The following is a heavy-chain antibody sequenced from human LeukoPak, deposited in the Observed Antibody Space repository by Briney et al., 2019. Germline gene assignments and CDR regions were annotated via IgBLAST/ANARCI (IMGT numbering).Heavy chain of an antibody. CDR2: ISGSGAIT. V-gene: IGHV3-23*01. Sequence: PGGSLRLSCAASGFTLSNHAMIWVRQAPGKGLEWVSSISGSGAITYYADSVKGRFTISRDNPMDTLYLQMNSLRADDTAVYSCVKDRVVGSGSQFDSWGQGSLVIVSS. CDR1: GFTLSNHA. D-gene: IGHD3-10*01. J-gene: IGHJ4*02. CDR3: VKDRVVGSGSQFDS.